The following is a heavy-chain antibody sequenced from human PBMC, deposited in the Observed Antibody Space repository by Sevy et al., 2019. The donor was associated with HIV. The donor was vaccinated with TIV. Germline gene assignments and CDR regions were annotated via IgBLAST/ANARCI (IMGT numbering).Heavy chain of an antibody. J-gene: IGHJ4*02. Sequence: GGSLRLSCAASGFTFSSYAMTWVRQAPGEGLEWVSLISGSGGSTFYADSVKGRFTISRDNSKNTLYLQMNSLRADDTAVYYCAKDGGYRSPSLANWGQGTLVTVSS. CDR2: ISGSGGST. D-gene: IGHD2-15*01. CDR1: GFTFSSYA. CDR3: AKDGGYRSPSLAN. V-gene: IGHV3-23*01.